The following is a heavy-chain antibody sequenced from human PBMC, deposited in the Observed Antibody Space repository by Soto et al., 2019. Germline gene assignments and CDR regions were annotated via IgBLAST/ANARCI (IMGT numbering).Heavy chain of an antibody. CDR1: GFTFSSYG. Sequence: ALRLSCAASGFTFSSYGMHWVRQAPGKGLEWGAVIWNDGSNKYYADSVKGRFTISRDNSKNTLYLQMNSMRAEDTAVYYCARESPLPSPNPRSPSSYYYGMDVWGQGTTVTVSS. CDR3: ARESPLPSPNPRSPSSYYYGMDV. V-gene: IGHV3-33*01. D-gene: IGHD1-26*01. CDR2: IWNDGSNK. J-gene: IGHJ6*02.